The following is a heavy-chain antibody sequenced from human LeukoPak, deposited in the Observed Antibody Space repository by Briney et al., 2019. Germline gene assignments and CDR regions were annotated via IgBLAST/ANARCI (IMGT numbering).Heavy chain of an antibody. CDR2: IKSKTDGGTT. V-gene: IGHV3-15*01. D-gene: IGHD3-16*02. CDR1: GFTFSNAW. CDR3: TTASLHYVWGSYRQGEFDY. Sequence: PGGSLRLSCAASGFTFSNAWMSWVRQAPGKGLEWVGRIKSKTDGGTTDYAAPVKGRFTISRDDSKNTLYLQMNSLKTEDTAVYYCTTASLHYVWGSYRQGEFDYWGQGTLVTVSS. J-gene: IGHJ4*02.